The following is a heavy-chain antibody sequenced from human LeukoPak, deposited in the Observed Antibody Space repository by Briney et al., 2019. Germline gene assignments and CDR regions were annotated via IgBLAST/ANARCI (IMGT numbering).Heavy chain of an antibody. J-gene: IGHJ1*01. Sequence: TGGSLRLSCAASGFTFSTYWMHWVRQAPGKGLEYVSAISRNGGRTYYADSVKGRFTISRDNSKNTLYLQMSSLRAEDTAVYYCVKADYYDTSNYYYRYFQYWGQGTLVTVSS. CDR3: VKADYYDTSNYYYRYFQY. D-gene: IGHD3-22*01. CDR2: ISRNGGRT. CDR1: GFTFSTYW. V-gene: IGHV3-64D*06.